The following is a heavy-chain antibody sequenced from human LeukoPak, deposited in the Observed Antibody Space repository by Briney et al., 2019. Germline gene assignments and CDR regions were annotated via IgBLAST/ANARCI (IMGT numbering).Heavy chain of an antibody. J-gene: IGHJ6*02. V-gene: IGHV1-69*04. Sequence: PVKVSCKASGGTFSSYAISWVRQAPGQGLEWMGRIIPILGIANYAQKSQGRVTITADKSTSTAYMELSSLRSEDTAVYYCAREVDTAMVGMDVWGQGTTVTVPS. D-gene: IGHD5-18*01. CDR1: GGTFSSYA. CDR2: IIPILGIA. CDR3: AREVDTAMVGMDV.